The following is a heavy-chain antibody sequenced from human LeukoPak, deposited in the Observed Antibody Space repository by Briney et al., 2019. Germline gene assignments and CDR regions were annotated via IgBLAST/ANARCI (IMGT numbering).Heavy chain of an antibody. Sequence: ASVKVSCKASGYTFTGYYMHWVRQAPGQGLEWMGWINPNSGGTYYAQKFQGWVTMTRDTSISTAYMELSRLRSDDTAVYYCARAPVWFGELLDWGQGTLVTVSS. CDR3: ARAPVWFGELLD. V-gene: IGHV1-2*04. D-gene: IGHD3-10*01. CDR2: INPNSGGT. J-gene: IGHJ4*02. CDR1: GYTFTGYY.